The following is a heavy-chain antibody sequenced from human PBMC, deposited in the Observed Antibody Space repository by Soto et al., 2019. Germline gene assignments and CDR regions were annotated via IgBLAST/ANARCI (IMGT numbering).Heavy chain of an antibody. Sequence: QVQLQQWGAGLLKPSETLSLTCAVYGGSFSGYYWSWIRQPPGKGLEWIGEINHSGSTNYNPSLKSRVTISVDTSKNQFSLKLSSVTAADTAVYYCARWGRYQLLTRSSFDYWGQGTLVTVSS. V-gene: IGHV4-34*01. CDR1: GGSFSGYY. D-gene: IGHD2-2*01. CDR3: ARWGRYQLLTRSSFDY. CDR2: INHSGST. J-gene: IGHJ4*02.